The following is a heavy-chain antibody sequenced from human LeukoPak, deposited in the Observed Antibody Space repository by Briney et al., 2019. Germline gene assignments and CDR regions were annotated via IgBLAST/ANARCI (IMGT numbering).Heavy chain of an antibody. CDR3: ARGLLLGFNFDY. D-gene: IGHD2-21*02. CDR2: IYTSGST. Sequence: SETLSLTCTVSGGSISSYYWSWIRQPAGKGLEWIGRIYTSGSTNYNPSLKSRVTISVDTSKNQFSLKLSSVTAADTAVYYCARGLLLGFNFDYWGQGTLVTVSS. CDR1: GGSISSYY. J-gene: IGHJ4*02. V-gene: IGHV4-4*07.